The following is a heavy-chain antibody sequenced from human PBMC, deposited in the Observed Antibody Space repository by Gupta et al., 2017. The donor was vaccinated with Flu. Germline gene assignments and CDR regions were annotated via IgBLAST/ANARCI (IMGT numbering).Heavy chain of an antibody. CDR3: ARNYDPIDY. CDR2: ISGGRGSAI. J-gene: IGHJ4*02. D-gene: IGHD3-3*01. CDR1: GFNFGAYY. V-gene: IGHV3-11*01. Sequence: QVLLVESGGGLVKPGGSLRLSCTDSGFNFGAYYMTWIRQAPGRGLEWVSYISGGRGSAIYHAESVRGRFIISRDNAKRSLYLQMDRLRVDDTAIYYCARNYDPIDYWGQGTLVTVSS.